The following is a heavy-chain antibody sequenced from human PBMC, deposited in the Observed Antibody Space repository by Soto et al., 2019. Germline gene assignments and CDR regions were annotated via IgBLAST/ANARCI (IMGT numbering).Heavy chain of an antibody. D-gene: IGHD6-6*01. Sequence: SDTCSVAEGYIGGFSGRRIKKNTGKGLDWIGYIYYSGSTNYTPSLKSRVTISVDTSKNQFSLKLSSVTAADTAVYYCARGDSSSVDYYYGMDVRGQGTTVTVSS. CDR3: ARGDSSSVDYYYGMDV. V-gene: IGHV4-59*01. CDR2: IYYSGST. J-gene: IGHJ6*02. CDR1: EGYIGGFS.